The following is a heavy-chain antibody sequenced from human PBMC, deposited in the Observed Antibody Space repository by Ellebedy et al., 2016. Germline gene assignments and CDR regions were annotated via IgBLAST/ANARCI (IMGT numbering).Heavy chain of an antibody. CDR1: GGSISSYY. J-gene: IGHJ4*02. D-gene: IGHD3-3*01. CDR3: ARADYWSGYAPWHLNV. CDR2: IYYSGSS. Sequence: GSLRLSXTIPGGSISSYYWSWIRQPPGKGLEWIGYIYYSGSSNYNPSLRSRVTMSVDRSKNQFSLKLTSVTAADTGTYFCARADYWSGYAPWHLNVWGRGALVTISS. V-gene: IGHV4-59*01.